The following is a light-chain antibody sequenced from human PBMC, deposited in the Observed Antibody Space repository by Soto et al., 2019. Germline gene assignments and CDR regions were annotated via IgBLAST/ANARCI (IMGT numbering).Light chain of an antibody. Sequence: DIVLTQSPATLSLSPGERATLSCRASQSVSSYLAWYQHNPGQAPRLLIYDASNRATGIPARFSGSGSGTDFTLTNSSLGPEGLAVHYCQPRSNPLTFGGGTKVVIK. CDR2: DAS. J-gene: IGKJ4*01. CDR1: QSVSSY. V-gene: IGKV3-11*01. CDR3: QPRSNPLT.